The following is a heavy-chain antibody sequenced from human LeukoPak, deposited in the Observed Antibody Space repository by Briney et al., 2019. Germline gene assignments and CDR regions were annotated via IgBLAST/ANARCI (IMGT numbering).Heavy chain of an antibody. CDR3: ARSESGYYFVFDY. D-gene: IGHD3-22*01. CDR1: GGSISSYY. CDR2: IYYSGST. J-gene: IGHJ4*02. V-gene: IGHV4-59*01. Sequence: SETLSLTCTVSGGSISSYYWSWIRQPPGKGLEWIGYIYYSGSTNYNPSLKSRVTISVDTSKNQFSLKLSSVTAADTAVYYCARSESGYYFVFDYWGQGTLVTVSS.